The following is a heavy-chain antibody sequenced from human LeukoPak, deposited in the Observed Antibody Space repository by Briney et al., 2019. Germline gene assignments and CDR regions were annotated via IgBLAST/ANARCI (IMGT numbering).Heavy chain of an antibody. CDR3: ARLEEAGIAAAVIYFDY. D-gene: IGHD6-13*01. CDR1: GGSISGSSYY. Sequence: SETLSLTCTVSGGSISGSSYYWGGIRQPPGKGLEWIGSIYYSGSTYYNPSLKSRVTISVDTSKNQFSLKLSSVTAADTAVYYCARLEEAGIAAAVIYFDYWGQGTLVTVSS. CDR2: IYYSGST. V-gene: IGHV4-39*01. J-gene: IGHJ4*02.